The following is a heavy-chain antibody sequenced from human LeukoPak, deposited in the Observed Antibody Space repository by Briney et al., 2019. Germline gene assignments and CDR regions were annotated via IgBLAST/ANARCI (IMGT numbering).Heavy chain of an antibody. V-gene: IGHV1-18*01. CDR1: GYTFTSYA. D-gene: IGHD2-2*01. CDR3: ARGPSSTSPYYYYGMDV. CDR2: ISAYNGNT. Sequence: ASVKVSCKASGYTFTSYAMNWVRQAPGQGLEWMGWISAYNGNTNYAQKLQGRVTMTTDTSTSTAYMELRSLRSDDTAVYYCARGPSSTSPYYYYGMDVWGQGTTVTVSS. J-gene: IGHJ6*02.